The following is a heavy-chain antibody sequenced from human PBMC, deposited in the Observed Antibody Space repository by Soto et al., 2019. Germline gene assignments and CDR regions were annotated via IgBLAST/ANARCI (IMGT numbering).Heavy chain of an antibody. CDR3: ASSRALSPLRSSGGHEAVNWFDP. CDR2: ISSSSSTI. CDR1: GFTFSSYS. D-gene: IGHD6-19*01. V-gene: IGHV3-48*01. J-gene: IGHJ5*02. Sequence: GGSLRLSCAASGFTFSSYSMNWVRQAPGKGLEWVSYISSSSSTIYYADSVKGRFTISRDNAKNSLYLQMNSLRAEDTAVYYCASSRALSPLRSSGGHEAVNWFDPWGQETLITFSS.